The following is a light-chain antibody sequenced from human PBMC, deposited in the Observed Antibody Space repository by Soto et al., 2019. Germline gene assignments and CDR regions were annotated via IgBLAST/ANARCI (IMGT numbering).Light chain of an antibody. V-gene: IGLV2-14*01. Sequence: QSALTQPASVSGSPGQSITISCTGTSSDVGGYNYVSWYQQHPGKAPKLMIYEVSNRPSGVSNRFSVSKSGNTASLTISGLQAEDEAAYYCSSYTSSSTRVFGAGTKLTVL. CDR2: EVS. CDR1: SSDVGGYNY. CDR3: SSYTSSSTRV. J-gene: IGLJ3*02.